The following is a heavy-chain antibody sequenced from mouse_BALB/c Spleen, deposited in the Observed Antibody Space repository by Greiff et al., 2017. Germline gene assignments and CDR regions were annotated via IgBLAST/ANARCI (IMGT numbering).Heavy chain of an antibody. Sequence: EVKVVESGGGLVQPGGSRKLSCAASGFTFSSFGMHWVRQAPEKGLEWVAYISSGSSTIYYADTVKGRFTISRDNPKNTLFLQMTSLRSEDTAMYYCARGYYGSSHAWFAYWGQGTLVTVSA. CDR3: ARGYYGSSHAWFAY. J-gene: IGHJ3*01. V-gene: IGHV5-17*02. CDR1: GFTFSSFG. D-gene: IGHD1-1*01. CDR2: ISSGSSTI.